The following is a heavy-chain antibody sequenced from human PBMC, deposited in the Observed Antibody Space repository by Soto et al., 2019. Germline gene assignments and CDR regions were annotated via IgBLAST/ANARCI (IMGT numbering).Heavy chain of an antibody. CDR1: GFTFRNYD. Sequence: EVQLVESGGGLVQPGGSLRLSCEASGFTFRNYDMHWVRQGTGKGLEWVSGISAAGDPDYADSVEGRFTISRENAQNSFFLQMNGLRVGYTAIYYCARTDRDFYGLDVWGQGTTVIVSS. V-gene: IGHV3-13*05. CDR3: ARTDRDFYGLDV. J-gene: IGHJ6*02. CDR2: ISAAGDP.